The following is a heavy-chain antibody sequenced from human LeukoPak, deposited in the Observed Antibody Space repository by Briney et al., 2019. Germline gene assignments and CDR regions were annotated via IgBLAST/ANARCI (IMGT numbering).Heavy chain of an antibody. Sequence: GASVEVSCKASGYTFTSYGISWVRQAPGQGLEWMGWISAYNGNTNYAQKPQGRVTMTTDTSTSTAYMELRSLRSDDTAVYYCAITYSSSWYDSFDPWGQGTLVTVSS. D-gene: IGHD6-13*01. CDR2: ISAYNGNT. CDR1: GYTFTSYG. J-gene: IGHJ5*02. V-gene: IGHV1-18*01. CDR3: AITYSSSWYDSFDP.